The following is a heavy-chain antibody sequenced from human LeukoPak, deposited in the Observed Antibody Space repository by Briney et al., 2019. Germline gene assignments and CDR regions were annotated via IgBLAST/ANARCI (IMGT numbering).Heavy chain of an antibody. CDR2: IYYSGST. V-gene: IGHV4-59*01. Sequence: SETLSLTCTVSGGCISSYYWSWIRQPPGKGLEWIGYIYYSGSTNYNPSLKSRVTISVDTSKNQFSLKLSSVTAEDTAVYYCARTESGSYYTIDYWGQGTLVTVSS. CDR3: ARTESGSYYTIDY. CDR1: GGCISSYY. D-gene: IGHD3-10*01. J-gene: IGHJ4*02.